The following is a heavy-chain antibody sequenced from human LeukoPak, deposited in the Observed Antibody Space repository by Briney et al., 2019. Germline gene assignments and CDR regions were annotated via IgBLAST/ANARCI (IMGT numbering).Heavy chain of an antibody. CDR2: IHYTGSP. CDR3: ARVDTVTTTFDY. J-gene: IGHJ4*02. Sequence: SQTLSGTGTGSGGSVSSGNYDWSWIRHPPGKGLEWIGYIHYTGSPNYNPSPKSRVTISVDTSKNQFSLRLNSVTAADTAVYYCARVDTVTTTFDYWGQGTLVTVSS. D-gene: IGHD4-17*01. CDR1: GGSVSSGNYD. V-gene: IGHV4-61*01.